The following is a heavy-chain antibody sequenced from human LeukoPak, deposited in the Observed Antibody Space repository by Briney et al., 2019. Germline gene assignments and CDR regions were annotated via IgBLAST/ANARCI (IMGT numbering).Heavy chain of an antibody. J-gene: IGHJ6*03. CDR2: INRSGST. V-gene: IGHV4-34*01. CDR3: SRATVVAPAAISHYYYYMDV. Sequence: SETLSLTCAGYGGSFSGYYWSWIRQPPGKGVEWIGEINRSGSTNYNPSLKSRVTKSIDTSKNQLSLKLSSVTDAAPAVYYCSRATVVAPAAISHYYYYMDVWGKGPTVTVSS. D-gene: IGHD2-2*01. CDR1: GGSFSGYY.